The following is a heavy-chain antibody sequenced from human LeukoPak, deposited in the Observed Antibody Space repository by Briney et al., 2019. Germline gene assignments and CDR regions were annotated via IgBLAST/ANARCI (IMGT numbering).Heavy chain of an antibody. V-gene: IGHV3-30*01. CDR3: ARGPGVGATTNFDY. D-gene: IGHD1-26*01. CDR2: IAYDRSDK. CDR1: GFTFSSYA. J-gene: IGHJ4*02. Sequence: GGSLRLSCAASGFTFSSYAMHWVRQAPGMGLEWVALIAYDRSDKYYADSVKDRFTISRDNSKNTLYLQMDSLRAEDTAVYYCARGPGVGATTNFDYWGQGTLVTVSS.